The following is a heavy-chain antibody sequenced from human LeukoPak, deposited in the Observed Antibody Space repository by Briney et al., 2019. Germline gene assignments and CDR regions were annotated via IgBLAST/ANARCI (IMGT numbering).Heavy chain of an antibody. CDR3: ARVGVTNAFDI. J-gene: IGHJ3*02. Sequence: GGSLRLSCTASGFSVSTNYMSWVRQAPGKGLVWVSRIYTDESSTRYADSVKGRFTISRDNAKNTLYLQMNSLRVEDTAVYYCARVGVTNAFDIWGQGTMVTVSS. D-gene: IGHD1-26*01. CDR2: IYTDESST. V-gene: IGHV3-74*01. CDR1: GFSVSTNY.